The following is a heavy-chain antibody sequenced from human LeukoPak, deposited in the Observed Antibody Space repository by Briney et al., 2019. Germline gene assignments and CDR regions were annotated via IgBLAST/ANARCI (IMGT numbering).Heavy chain of an antibody. J-gene: IGHJ4*02. CDR2: ISSSGSTI. V-gene: IGHV3-48*03. Sequence: GGSLRLSCAASGFTFSSYEMHWVRLAPGKGPEWVSYISSSGSTIYYADSVKGRFTISRDNAKNSLYLQMNSLRAEDTAVYYCACNRWLQSPFDYWGQGTLVTVSS. CDR3: ACNRWLQSPFDY. D-gene: IGHD5-24*01. CDR1: GFTFSSYE.